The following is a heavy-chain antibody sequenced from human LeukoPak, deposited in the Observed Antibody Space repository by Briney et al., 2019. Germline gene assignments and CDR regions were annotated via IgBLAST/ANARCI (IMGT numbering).Heavy chain of an antibody. D-gene: IGHD3-10*01. J-gene: IGHJ4*02. Sequence: ASVKVSCKASGYTFTSYGISWVRQAPGQGLEWMGWISAYNGNTNYAQKLQGRVTMTTDTSTSTAYMELRSLRSDDTAVYYCARGTMVQGVIISTPVDDYWGQGTLVTVSS. V-gene: IGHV1-18*01. CDR3: ARGTMVQGVIISTPVDDY. CDR2: ISAYNGNT. CDR1: GYTFTSYG.